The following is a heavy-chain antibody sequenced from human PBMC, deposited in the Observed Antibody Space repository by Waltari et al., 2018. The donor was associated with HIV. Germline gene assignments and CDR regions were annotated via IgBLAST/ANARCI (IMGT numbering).Heavy chain of an antibody. CDR3: ARDTPDAYYYDTSGYWS. CDR2: INPNSGGT. V-gene: IGHV1-2*02. Sequence: QVQLVQSGAEVKKPGASVKVSCKASGYTFTGYYMHWVQQAPGQGLEWMGWINPNSGGTNYAQKFQGRVTMTRDTSISTAYMELSRLRSDDTAVYYCARDTPDAYYYDTSGYWSWGQGTLVTVSS. CDR1: GYTFTGYY. D-gene: IGHD3-22*01. J-gene: IGHJ5*02.